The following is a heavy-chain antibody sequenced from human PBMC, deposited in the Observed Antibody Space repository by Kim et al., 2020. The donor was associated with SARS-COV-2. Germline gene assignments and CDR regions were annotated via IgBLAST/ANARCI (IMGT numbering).Heavy chain of an antibody. CDR1: GYTFTSYG. CDR3: ARVLSDLAAAGSRWFDH. D-gene: IGHD6-13*01. V-gene: IGHV1-18*01. J-gene: IGHJ5*02. CDR2: ISAYNGNT. Sequence: ASVKVSCKASGYTFTSYGISWVRQAPGQGLEWMGWISAYNGNTNYAQKLQGRVTMTTDTSTSTDYMELRSLRADDTAVYYCARVLSDLAAAGSRWFDHWGQGTLVTVSS.